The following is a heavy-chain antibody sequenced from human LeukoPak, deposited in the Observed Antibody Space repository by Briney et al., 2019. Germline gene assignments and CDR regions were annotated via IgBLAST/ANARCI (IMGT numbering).Heavy chain of an antibody. CDR2: INHSGST. V-gene: IGHV4-34*01. J-gene: IGHJ6*02. Sequence: SETLSLTCAVYGGSFSGYYWSWIRQPPGKGLEWIGEINHSGSTNYNPSLKSRVTISVDTSKNPFSLKLSSVTAADTAVYYCARVRTSDYYGSGSYYNYYYYGMDVWGQGTTVTVSS. CDR1: GGSFSGYY. D-gene: IGHD3-10*01. CDR3: ARVRTSDYYGSGSYYNYYYYGMDV.